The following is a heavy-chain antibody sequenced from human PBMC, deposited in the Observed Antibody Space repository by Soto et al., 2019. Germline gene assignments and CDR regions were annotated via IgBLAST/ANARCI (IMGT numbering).Heavy chain of an antibody. J-gene: IGHJ4*02. CDR3: AKEAVSETYYDFWSGYSARGYFDY. D-gene: IGHD3-3*01. V-gene: IGHV3-23*01. Sequence: PGGSLRLSCAASGFTFSSYAMSWVRQAPGKGLEWVSAISGSGGSTYYADSVKGRFTISRDNSKNTLYLQMNSLRAEDTAVYYCAKEAVSETYYDFWSGYSARGYFDYWGQGTLVTVSS. CDR2: ISGSGGST. CDR1: GFTFSSYA.